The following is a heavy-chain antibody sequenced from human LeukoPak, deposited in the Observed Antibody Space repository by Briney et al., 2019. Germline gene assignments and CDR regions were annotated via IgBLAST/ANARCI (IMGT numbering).Heavy chain of an antibody. J-gene: IGHJ3*02. V-gene: IGHV3-23*01. CDR3: APEGFDI. CDR2: ISGSGSSA. Sequence: PGGSLRLSCEISGFTFSRFAMNWVRQAPGQGLEWISIISGSGSSAYYADSVKGRFIVSRDNFKNTVNLEMSSLRVEDTAVYYCAPEGFDIWGQGKMVTVSS. CDR1: GFTFSRFA.